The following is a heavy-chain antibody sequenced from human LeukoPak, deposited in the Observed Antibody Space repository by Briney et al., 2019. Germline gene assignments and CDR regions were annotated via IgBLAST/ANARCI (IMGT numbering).Heavy chain of an antibody. Sequence: PGGSLRLSCAASGFTFSSYSMNWVRQAPGKGLEWVAFIRFDGAYKHTANSVKGRFTISRDNAQNTVYLYMNTLRTEDTAVYYCAKSAVRDYASGVDYFDYWGQEPWSASPQ. D-gene: IGHD3-10*01. CDR1: GFTFSSYS. J-gene: IGHJ4*01. CDR3: AKSAVRDYASGVDYFDY. V-gene: IGHV3-30*02. CDR2: IRFDGAYK.